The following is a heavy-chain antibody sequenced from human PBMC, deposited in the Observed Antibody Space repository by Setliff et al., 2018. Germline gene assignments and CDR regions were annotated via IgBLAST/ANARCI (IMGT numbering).Heavy chain of an antibody. CDR3: ARGPPDFVVVPAAAKFDY. CDR1: GYIFTSFG. V-gene: IGHV1-18*01. J-gene: IGHJ4*02. CDR2: ISVYNGYI. Sequence: ASVKVSCKASGYIFTSFGINWVRQAPGQGLEWMGWISVYNGYIVYAQKFQGRVTMTTDTPTSTAYMELRSLRSDDTAVYFCARGPPDFVVVPAAAKFDYWGQGTLVTVSS. D-gene: IGHD2-2*01.